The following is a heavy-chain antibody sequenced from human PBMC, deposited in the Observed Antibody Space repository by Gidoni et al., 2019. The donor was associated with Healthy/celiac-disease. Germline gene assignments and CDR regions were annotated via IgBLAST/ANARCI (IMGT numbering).Heavy chain of an antibody. CDR1: GFTFSSYH. Sequence: EVQLVESGGALVQPGGSLGLSCAASGFTFSSYHMHWVRQATGKGLEWVSAIGTAGDTYYPGSVKGRFTISRENAKNSLYLQMNSLRAGDTAVYYCARGTYYYDSSGYYYIDAFDIWGQGTMVTVSS. CDR3: ARGTYYYDSSGYYYIDAFDI. J-gene: IGHJ3*02. V-gene: IGHV3-13*01. D-gene: IGHD3-22*01. CDR2: IGTAGDT.